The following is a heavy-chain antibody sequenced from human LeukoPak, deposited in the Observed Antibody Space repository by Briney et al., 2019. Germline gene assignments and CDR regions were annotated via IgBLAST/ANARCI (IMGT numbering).Heavy chain of an antibody. Sequence: ASVKVSXKASGYTFTDYYVHWVRQAPGQGLEWMGWINPNSGGTNYAQKFQGRVTMTRDTSISTAYMELSRLRSDDTAMYYCARDAITRGIIDYWGQGTLVTVSS. CDR2: INPNSGGT. CDR1: GYTFTDYY. V-gene: IGHV1-2*02. CDR3: ARDAITRGIIDY. J-gene: IGHJ4*02. D-gene: IGHD3-10*01.